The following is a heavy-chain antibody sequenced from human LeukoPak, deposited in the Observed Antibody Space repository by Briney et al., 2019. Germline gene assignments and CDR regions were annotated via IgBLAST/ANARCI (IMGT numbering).Heavy chain of an antibody. J-gene: IGHJ4*02. Sequence: SVKVSCKASGGTFSSYAISWVRQAPGQGLEWMGRIIPIFGTANYAQKFQGRVTITTDESTSTAYMELSSLRSEDTAVYYCARWYYDILTGYYLFDYWGQGTLVTVSS. CDR1: GGTFSSYA. V-gene: IGHV1-69*05. D-gene: IGHD3-9*01. CDR3: ARWYYDILTGYYLFDY. CDR2: IIPIFGTA.